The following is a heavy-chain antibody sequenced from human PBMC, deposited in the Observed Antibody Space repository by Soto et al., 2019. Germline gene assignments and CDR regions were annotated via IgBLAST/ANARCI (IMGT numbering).Heavy chain of an antibody. Sequence: ASAKVSCKVSGYTLTELSMHWVRQAPGKGLEWMGGFDPEDGETIYAQKFQGRVTMTEDTSTDTAYMELSSLRSEDTAVYYCATGYYDSSGYSDYWGQGTLVTVSS. CDR1: GYTLTELS. D-gene: IGHD3-22*01. CDR3: ATGYYDSSGYSDY. J-gene: IGHJ4*02. V-gene: IGHV1-24*01. CDR2: FDPEDGET.